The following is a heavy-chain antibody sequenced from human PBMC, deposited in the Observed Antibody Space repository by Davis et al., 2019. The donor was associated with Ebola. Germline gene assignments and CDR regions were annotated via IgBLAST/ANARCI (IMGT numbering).Heavy chain of an antibody. J-gene: IGHJ4*02. CDR3: ARDIGVAAAGTSGDY. V-gene: IGHV1-69*04. D-gene: IGHD6-13*01. CDR1: GGTFSSYA. CDR2: IIPILGIA. Sequence: SVKVSCKASGGTFSSYAISWVRQAPGQGLEWMGRIIPILGIANYAQKFQGRVTITADNSTSTAYMELSSLRSEETAVYYCARDIGVAAAGTSGDYWGQGTLVTVSS.